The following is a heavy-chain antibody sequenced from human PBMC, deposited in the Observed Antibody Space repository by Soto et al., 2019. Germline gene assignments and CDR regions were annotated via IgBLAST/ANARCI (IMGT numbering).Heavy chain of an antibody. CDR1: GFTFSSYA. J-gene: IGHJ3*02. Sequence: EVQLLESGGGLVQPGGSLRLSCAASGFTFSSYAMSWVRQAPGKGLEWVSTISGSGGSTSYADSVKGRFTISRDNSKNTLHLQMNSLRAEDTAVYYCARGGVPAALDIWGEGTMVPVSS. CDR3: ARGGVPAALDI. V-gene: IGHV3-23*01. CDR2: ISGSGGST. D-gene: IGHD3-10*01.